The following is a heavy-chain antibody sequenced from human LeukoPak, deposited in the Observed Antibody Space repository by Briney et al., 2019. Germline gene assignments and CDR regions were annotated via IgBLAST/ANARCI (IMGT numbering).Heavy chain of an antibody. J-gene: IGHJ4*02. CDR1: GFPFSSYA. CDR3: AEEVGAALGS. Sequence: GGSLRLSCGASGFPFSSYAIHWVRQAPGKGLEWVAIIWYDGRRNYYADSVKGRFSISRDNSKNMVYLQMNSLRAEDTAVYCCAEEVGAALGSWGQGTLVTVSS. D-gene: IGHD1-26*01. CDR2: IWYDGRRN. V-gene: IGHV3-33*06.